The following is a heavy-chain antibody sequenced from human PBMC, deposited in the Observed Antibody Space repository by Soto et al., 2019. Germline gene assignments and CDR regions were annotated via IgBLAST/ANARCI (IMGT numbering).Heavy chain of an antibody. CDR3: ARDDEGGSDCDLGY. D-gene: IGHD1-26*01. CDR1: GFTLSSHA. V-gene: IGHV3-30-3*01. J-gene: IGHJ4*02. Sequence: QVQLVESGGGVVQPGRSLRLSCAVSGFTLSSHAMHWVRQAPGKGLEWVALISSDGSNKYYADSVKGRFTTSRDNSKNPMYLQMNRLRVEDTAGYYCARDDEGGSDCDLGYWGQGALVTVSS. CDR2: ISSDGSNK.